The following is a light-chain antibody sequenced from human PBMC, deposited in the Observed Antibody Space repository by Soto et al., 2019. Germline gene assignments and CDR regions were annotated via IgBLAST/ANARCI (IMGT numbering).Light chain of an antibody. Sequence: DIQMTQSPSSLSASVGDRVTITCRASQSIYNYLAWYQQKAGKVPKLLMYAASTLQPGVPSRVSGSGSGTDFTLTINSLQPEDVSTYYYQKYDSAPLTFGGGTKVEIK. V-gene: IGKV1-27*01. CDR2: AAS. J-gene: IGKJ4*01. CDR1: QSIYNY. CDR3: QKYDSAPLT.